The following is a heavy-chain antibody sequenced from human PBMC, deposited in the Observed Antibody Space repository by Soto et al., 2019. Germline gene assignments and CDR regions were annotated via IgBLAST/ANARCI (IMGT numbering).Heavy chain of an antibody. V-gene: IGHV5-51*01. CDR1: GYSFPNYW. CDR3: ARHDFKDSGSYPDAFDI. J-gene: IGHJ3*02. CDR2: IYPADSDT. D-gene: IGHD1-26*01. Sequence: GESLKISCEGSGYSFPNYWIGWVCQMPGKGLEWMGIIYPADSDTRYSPSFQGQVTISVDKSISTAYLQWSSLKASDTALYYCARHDFKDSGSYPDAFDIWGQGTMVTVSS.